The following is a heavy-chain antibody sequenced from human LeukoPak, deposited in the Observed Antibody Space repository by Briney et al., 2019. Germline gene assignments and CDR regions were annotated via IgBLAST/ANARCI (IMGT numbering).Heavy chain of an antibody. J-gene: IGHJ5*02. Sequence: GGSLRLSCAASGFTVSSNYMSWVGQAPGKGLEWVSVIYSGGSTYYADSVKGRFTISRDNSKNTLYLQMNSLRAEDTAVYYCASEYYYGSGSYPWGQGTLVTVSS. D-gene: IGHD3-10*01. CDR1: GFTVSSNY. CDR3: ASEYYYGSGSYP. CDR2: IYSGGST. V-gene: IGHV3-66*01.